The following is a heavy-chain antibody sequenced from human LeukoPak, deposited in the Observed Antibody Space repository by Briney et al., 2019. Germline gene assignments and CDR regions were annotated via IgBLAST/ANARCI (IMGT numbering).Heavy chain of an antibody. Sequence: SETLSLTCTVSGGSISSGGYYWSWIRQPPGKGLEWIGYIYHSGSTYYNPSLKSRVTISVDRSKNQFSLKLSSVTAADTAVYYCARDYCSSTSCYKAFQHWGQGTLVTVSS. D-gene: IGHD2-2*02. CDR1: GGSISSGGYY. CDR3: ARDYCSSTSCYKAFQH. J-gene: IGHJ1*01. V-gene: IGHV4-30-2*01. CDR2: IYHSGST.